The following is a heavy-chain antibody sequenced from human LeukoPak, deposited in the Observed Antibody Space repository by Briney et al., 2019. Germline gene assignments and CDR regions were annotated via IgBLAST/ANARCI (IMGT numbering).Heavy chain of an antibody. CDR1: GGSFSSYY. V-gene: IGHV4-34*01. J-gene: IGHJ4*02. Sequence: SETLSLTCAVYGGSFSSYYWGWIRQPPGKGLEWIGEINHSGSTNYNPSLKSRVTISVDTSKNQFSLKLSSVTAADTAVYYCARGGLRYFDWLLSDYYFDYWGQGTLVTVSS. CDR2: INHSGST. CDR3: ARGGLRYFDWLLSDYYFDY. D-gene: IGHD3-9*01.